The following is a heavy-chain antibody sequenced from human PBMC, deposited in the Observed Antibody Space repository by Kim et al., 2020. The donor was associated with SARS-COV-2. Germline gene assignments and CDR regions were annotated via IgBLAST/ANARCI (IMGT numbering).Heavy chain of an antibody. J-gene: IGHJ5*02. D-gene: IGHD6-13*01. CDR2: IYTNGNT. Sequence: SETLSLTCTVSGDSISSNIYYWSWIRQPAGKGLEWIGRIYTNGNTNYNPSLKSRVTISVDTSKNQFSLKVNSVTAADTAMYYCARDSTIAAAGGWFDPWGQGTLVTVSS. CDR3: ARDSTIAAAGGWFDP. CDR1: GDSISSNIYY. V-gene: IGHV4-61*02.